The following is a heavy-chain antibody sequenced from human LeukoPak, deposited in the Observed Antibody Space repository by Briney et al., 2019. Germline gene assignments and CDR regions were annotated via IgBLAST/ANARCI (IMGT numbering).Heavy chain of an antibody. CDR3: ATTVSGYEVEY. J-gene: IGHJ4*02. CDR1: GGSISSYY. V-gene: IGHV4-59*08. CDR2: IYSSGTT. Sequence: PSETLSLTCTVSGGSISSYYWSWIRQPPGKGLEWIGYIYSSGTTNYNPSLKSRLTISVDTSKNQFSLKLSSVTAADTALYYCATTVSGYEVEYWGQGTLVTVSP. D-gene: IGHD5-12*01.